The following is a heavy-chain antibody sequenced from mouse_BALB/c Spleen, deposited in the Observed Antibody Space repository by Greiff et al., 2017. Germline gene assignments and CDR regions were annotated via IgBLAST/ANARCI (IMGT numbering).Heavy chain of an antibody. CDR3: ARLYDGYYGFAY. D-gene: IGHD2-3*01. Sequence: VKLQQSGAELVKPGASVKLSCKASGYTFTSYWMHWVKQRPGQGLEWIGEINPSNGRTNYNEKFKSKATLTVDKSSSTAYMQLSSLTSEDSAVYYCARLYDGYYGFAYWGQGTLVTVSA. V-gene: IGHV1S81*02. CDR2: INPSNGRT. CDR1: GYTFTSYW. J-gene: IGHJ3*01.